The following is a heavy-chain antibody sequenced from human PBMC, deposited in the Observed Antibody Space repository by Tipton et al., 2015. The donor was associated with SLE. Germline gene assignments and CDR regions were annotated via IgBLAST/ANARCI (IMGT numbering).Heavy chain of an antibody. V-gene: IGHV3-23*01. CDR1: GSTFNTHA. J-gene: IGHJ4*02. CDR3: ARHRSLFGYDY. Sequence: SLRLSCAASGSTFNTHAMSWVRQAPGKGLEWISVISGGGGITDYAESVKGRFTISRDNAKNALYLQMNSLRAEDTAVYYCARHRSLFGYDYWGQGTLVTVSS. CDR2: ISGGGGIT. D-gene: IGHD3-3*01.